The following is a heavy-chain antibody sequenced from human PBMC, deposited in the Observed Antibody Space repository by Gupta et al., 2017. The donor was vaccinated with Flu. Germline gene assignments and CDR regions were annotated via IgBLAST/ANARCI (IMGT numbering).Heavy chain of an antibody. Sequence: QVPLQQSGPGLVKPSQTLSLTCAISGDSLFSNDVAWNWIRQSSSGGLEWLGRTDYTSKWNKDYAISVKSRISINPDTSKTQFSLQLSSVTPEDTAVYYCARGQYSTFDIWAQGTEVTVSS. CDR1: GDSLFSNDVA. CDR3: ARGQYSTFDI. J-gene: IGHJ3*02. V-gene: IGHV6-1*01. CDR2: TDYTSKWNK. D-gene: IGHD2/OR15-2a*01.